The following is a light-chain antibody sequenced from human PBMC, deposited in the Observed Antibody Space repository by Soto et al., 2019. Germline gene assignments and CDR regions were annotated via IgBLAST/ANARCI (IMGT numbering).Light chain of an antibody. Sequence: EIVKTQSPAALSVSPGERATLSCRASQSVSSNLAWYQQKPGQAPRLLIYGASTRATGIPARFSGSGSGTEFTLTISSLHSEDFAVYYCQQYNNWPPTFGQGTKV. CDR1: QSVSSN. J-gene: IGKJ1*01. CDR2: GAS. CDR3: QQYNNWPPT. V-gene: IGKV3-15*01.